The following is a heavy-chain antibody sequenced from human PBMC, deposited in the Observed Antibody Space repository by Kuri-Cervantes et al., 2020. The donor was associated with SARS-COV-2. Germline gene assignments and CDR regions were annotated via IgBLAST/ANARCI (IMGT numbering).Heavy chain of an antibody. D-gene: IGHD3-10*01. Sequence: ESLKISCTVSGGSVSSYYWSWIRQPPGKGLEWIGYIYYSGSTNYNPSLKSRVTISTDMSKNHLSLKLTSVTAADTAVYYCARVKRANFREWFDPWGQGALVTVSS. CDR1: GGSVSSYY. V-gene: IGHV4-59*02. CDR2: IYYSGST. CDR3: ARVKRANFREWFDP. J-gene: IGHJ5*02.